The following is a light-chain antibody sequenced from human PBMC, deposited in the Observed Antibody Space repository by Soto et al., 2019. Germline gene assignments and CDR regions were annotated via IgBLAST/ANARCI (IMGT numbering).Light chain of an antibody. CDR2: GVS. V-gene: IGKV3-20*01. CDR1: QSVTSRY. J-gene: IGKJ2*01. CDR3: QQYSTLPHT. Sequence: PGERATLSCRATQSVTSRYFAWYQQKPGQAPRLLIYGVSSRATDIPDRFSGSGSGTDFTLTISRLEAEDFVVYYCQQYSTLPHTFGQGTKLEVK.